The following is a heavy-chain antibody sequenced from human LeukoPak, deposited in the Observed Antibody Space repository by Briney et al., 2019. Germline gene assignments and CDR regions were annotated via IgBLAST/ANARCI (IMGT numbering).Heavy chain of an antibody. CDR2: ISGSCGST. J-gene: IGHJ5*02. CDR1: GFTFSSYA. CDR3: ARVYSSSWYSMGRVGNWFDP. D-gene: IGHD6-13*01. Sequence: GGSLRLSCAASGFTFSSYAMSWVRQAPGKGLEWVSAISGSCGSTYYADSVKGRFTISRDNSKNTLYLQMNSLRAEDTAVYYCARVYSSSWYSMGRVGNWFDPWGQGTLVTVSS. V-gene: IGHV3-23*01.